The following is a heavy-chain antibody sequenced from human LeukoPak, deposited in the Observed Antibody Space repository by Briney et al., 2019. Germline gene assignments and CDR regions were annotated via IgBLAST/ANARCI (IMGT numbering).Heavy chain of an antibody. J-gene: IGHJ4*02. Sequence: GGSLRLSCAASGFPFSRDSMHWVRQSPGKGLVWLSRISPDGSTTNYADSVKGRFTISRGNVKNTLYLQMNSLRDEDTAVYYCASDVAYKFDYWGQGTLVIFSS. CDR1: GFPFSRDS. V-gene: IGHV3-74*01. D-gene: IGHD1-1*01. CDR2: ISPDGSTT. CDR3: ASDVAYKFDY.